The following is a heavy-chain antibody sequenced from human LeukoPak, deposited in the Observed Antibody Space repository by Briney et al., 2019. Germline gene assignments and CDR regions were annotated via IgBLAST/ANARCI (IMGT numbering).Heavy chain of an antibody. CDR2: IYTSGST. V-gene: IGHV4-4*07. D-gene: IGHD2-15*01. J-gene: IGHJ6*03. Sequence: SETLSLTCTVSGGSISSYYWSWIRQPAGKGLEWIGRIYTSGSTNYSPPLKSRVTMSVDTSKNQFSLKLSSVTAADTAVYYCARDGVASYSLVNYYYYMDVWGKGTTVTISS. CDR3: ARDGVASYSLVNYYYYMDV. CDR1: GGSISSYY.